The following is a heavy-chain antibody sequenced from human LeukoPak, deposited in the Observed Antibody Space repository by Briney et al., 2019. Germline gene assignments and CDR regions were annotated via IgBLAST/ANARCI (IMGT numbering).Heavy chain of an antibody. CDR3: ARGGNTYNP. D-gene: IGHD5-18*01. J-gene: IGHJ5*02. CDR2: IKQDGSEK. CDR1: GFTFSTYW. Sequence: GGSLRLSCSASGFTFSTYWMSWVRQAPGKGLEWVAKIKQDGSEKFHVDSVKGRFTISRDNAKNSLYLQMNSLRAEDTAVYYCARGGNTYNPWGQGTLVTVSS. V-gene: IGHV3-7*01.